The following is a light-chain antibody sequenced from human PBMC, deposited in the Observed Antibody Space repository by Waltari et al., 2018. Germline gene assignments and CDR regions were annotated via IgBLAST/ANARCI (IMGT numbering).Light chain of an antibody. Sequence: QSALTQSASVSGSPGQSITISCTGTRSDVGSYNLVSWYQHYPGKAPKLMIYEGTKRPSGVSNRFSGSKSGNTASLTISGLQAEDEADYHCCSYAHSSRVVFGGGTKVTVL. CDR2: EGT. J-gene: IGLJ2*01. V-gene: IGLV2-23*01. CDR3: CSYAHSSRVV. CDR1: RSDVGSYNL.